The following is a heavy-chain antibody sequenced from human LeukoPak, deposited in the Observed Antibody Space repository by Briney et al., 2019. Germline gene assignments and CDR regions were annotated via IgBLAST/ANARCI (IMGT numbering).Heavy chain of an antibody. CDR2: IKQDGSEK. J-gene: IGHJ4*02. D-gene: IGHD6-19*01. CDR1: GFTFSSYW. CDR3: ARDLLIAVATDDY. Sequence: PGGSLRLSCAASGFTFSSYWMSWVRQAPGKGLEWVANIKQDGSEKYYVDSVKGRFTISRDNAKNSLYLQMNSLGAEDTAVYYCARDLLIAVATDDYWGQGTLVTVSS. V-gene: IGHV3-7*01.